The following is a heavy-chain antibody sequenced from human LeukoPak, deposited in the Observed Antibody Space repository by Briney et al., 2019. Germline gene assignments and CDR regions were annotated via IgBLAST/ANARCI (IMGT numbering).Heavy chain of an antibody. D-gene: IGHD7-27*01. CDR3: AKDPWGSRRYFDY. CDR1: GFTFSSYA. CDR2: ISGSGGDT. V-gene: IGHV3-23*01. J-gene: IGHJ4*02. Sequence: GGSLRLSCAASGFTFSSYAMIWVRQAPGKGLEWVSAISGSGGDTYYADSVKGRFTIFRDNSKNTVYLRMNSLRAEDTAVYYCAKDPWGSRRYFDYWGQGTLVTVSS.